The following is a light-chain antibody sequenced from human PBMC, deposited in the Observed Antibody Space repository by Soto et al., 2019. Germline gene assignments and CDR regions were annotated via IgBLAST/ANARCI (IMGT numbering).Light chain of an antibody. J-gene: IGKJ1*01. CDR3: QQSGSSPGT. CDR2: DTS. Sequence: EIVLTESPATLSFSPGERATLSCRASQSVRDRYLAWYQQKPGQAPSVLIYDTSTRATGVPDRFSGIGSGTDCALTISRVETEDVAIYVGQQSGSSPGTFGQGTKVDIK. V-gene: IGKV3-20*01. CDR1: QSVRDRY.